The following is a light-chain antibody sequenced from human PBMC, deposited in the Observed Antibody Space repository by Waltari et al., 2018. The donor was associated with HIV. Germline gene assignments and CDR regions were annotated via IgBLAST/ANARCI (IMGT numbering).Light chain of an antibody. V-gene: IGLV1-47*01. Sequence: QSVLTQPPSVSGAPGQRVTVSCSGSSSSIGSGYVCWYQQLPGPAPKLVIYRNDHQPSGFPDRFSGSKSGTSASLAFSGLRSEDEAVYYCGAWNGSPSGPVFGGGTKLAVL. CDR2: RND. CDR1: SSSIGSGY. CDR3: GAWNGSPSGPV. J-gene: IGLJ3*02.